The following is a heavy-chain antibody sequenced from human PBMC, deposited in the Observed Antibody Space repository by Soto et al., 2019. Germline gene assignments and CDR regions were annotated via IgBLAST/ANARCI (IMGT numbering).Heavy chain of an antibody. CDR3: ARDRSGWRTVGYYYYGMDV. Sequence: QVQLVQSGAEVKKPGSSVKVSCKASGGTFSSYAISWVRQAPGQGLEWMGGIIPIFGTANYAQKFQGRVTITADESTSTAYMELSSLRSEDTAVYYCARDRSGWRTVGYYYYGMDVWGQGTTVTVSS. D-gene: IGHD6-19*01. J-gene: IGHJ6*02. V-gene: IGHV1-69*01. CDR1: GGTFSSYA. CDR2: IIPIFGTA.